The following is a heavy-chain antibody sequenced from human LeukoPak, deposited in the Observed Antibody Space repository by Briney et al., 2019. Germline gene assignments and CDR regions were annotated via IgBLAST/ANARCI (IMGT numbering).Heavy chain of an antibody. D-gene: IGHD3-9*01. Sequence: PGGSLRLSCSASGFTFSTYSMNWVRQAPGKWLEWVSSITFSSDYIYYADSVKGRFTISRDNAKNSLYLQMNSLRAEDTAVYYCASNFRYLDVWGKGTTVTVSS. V-gene: IGHV3-21*01. J-gene: IGHJ6*04. CDR3: ASNFRYLDV. CDR1: GFTFSTYS. CDR2: ITFSSDYI.